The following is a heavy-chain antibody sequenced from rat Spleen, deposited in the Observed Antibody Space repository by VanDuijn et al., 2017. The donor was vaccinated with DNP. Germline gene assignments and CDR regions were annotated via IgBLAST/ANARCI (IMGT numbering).Heavy chain of an antibody. Sequence: QVQLKESGPGLVQPSQTLSLTCTVSGFSLTRYGVSWVRQPPGKGLEWIGAVWSGGNSDYNSGLKSRLSISRDTSKSQVFLKMTNLKTEDTGTYYCARGTTMVPFGYWGQGTLVTVSS. CDR2: VWSGGNS. V-gene: IGHV2-4*01. J-gene: IGHJ3*01. CDR3: ARGTTMVPFGY. CDR1: GFSLTRYG. D-gene: IGHD1-1*01.